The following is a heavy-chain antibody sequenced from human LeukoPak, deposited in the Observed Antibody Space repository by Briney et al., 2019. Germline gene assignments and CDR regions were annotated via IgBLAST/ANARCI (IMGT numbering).Heavy chain of an antibody. J-gene: IGHJ4*02. D-gene: IGHD6-19*01. Sequence: ASVKVSCKASGYTFTGYYMHWVRQAPGQGLEWMGWINPNSGGTNYAQKFQGRVTMTRDTSISTAYMELSRLRSDDTAVYYCARDSSIAVAGNDYWGQGTLVTVSS. CDR2: INPNSGGT. CDR1: GYTFTGYY. V-gene: IGHV1-2*02. CDR3: ARDSSIAVAGNDY.